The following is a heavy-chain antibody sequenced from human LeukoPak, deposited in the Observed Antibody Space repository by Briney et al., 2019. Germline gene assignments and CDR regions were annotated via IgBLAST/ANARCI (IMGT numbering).Heavy chain of an antibody. D-gene: IGHD3-3*01. J-gene: IGHJ4*02. Sequence: GGSLRLSCAASGFSFSVYAMSWVRQTPGKGLEWVSSISGSGGRTYYTNSVKGRFTISRENFKNTVYLEMNNLGAEDTALYYCAKGGQDFDFWRFDYWGQGNLVIVSS. CDR3: AKGGQDFDFWRFDY. CDR2: ISGSGGRT. CDR1: GFSFSVYA. V-gene: IGHV3-23*01.